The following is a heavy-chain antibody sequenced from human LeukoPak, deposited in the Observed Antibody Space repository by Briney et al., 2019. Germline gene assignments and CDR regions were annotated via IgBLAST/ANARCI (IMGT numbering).Heavy chain of an antibody. Sequence: GGSLRLSCAASSFTFSDYSMNWVRQAPGKGLEWISYIDTSSSTMYYADSVMGRFTISRDKAKESLYLQMNSLRDQETAVYYSARDGHSWGPNNLDLWGQGTMVTVSS. CDR2: IDTSSSTM. V-gene: IGHV3-48*02. D-gene: IGHD7-27*01. CDR3: ARDGHSWGPNNLDL. CDR1: SFTFSDYS. J-gene: IGHJ3*01.